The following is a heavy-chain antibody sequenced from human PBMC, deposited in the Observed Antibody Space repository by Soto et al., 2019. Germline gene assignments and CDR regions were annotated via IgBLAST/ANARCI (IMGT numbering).Heavy chain of an antibody. CDR1: GFTLSSYN. V-gene: IGHV3-48*02. CDR2: ISGSSDTI. Sequence: GGSLRLSCAASGFTLSSYNMNWVRQAPGKGLEWVSYISGSSDTIYYADSVKGRFTISRDNAKNSLYLQMDSLRDEDTAVYYCARDCGGDCYFASDIWGQGTMVTVSS. J-gene: IGHJ3*02. CDR3: ARDCGGDCYFASDI. D-gene: IGHD2-21*02.